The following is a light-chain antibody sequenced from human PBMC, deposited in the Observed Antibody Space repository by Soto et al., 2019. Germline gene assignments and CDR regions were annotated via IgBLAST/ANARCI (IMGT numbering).Light chain of an antibody. CDR1: QSVSNNY. Sequence: VLTQSPGTLSLSPGDSATLSCRDSQSVSNNYLAWYQQKPGQAPRLLIYGASNRATGITARFSGSGSGTDFTLTISSIEPEDFAVYYCQQRSNWPPLTFGGGTKVDI. J-gene: IGKJ4*01. V-gene: IGKV3-11*01. CDR2: GAS. CDR3: QQRSNWPPLT.